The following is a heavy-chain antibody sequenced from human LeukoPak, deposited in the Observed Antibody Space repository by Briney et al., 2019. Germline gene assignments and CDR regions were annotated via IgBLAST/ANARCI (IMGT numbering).Heavy chain of an antibody. CDR1: GGSISSYY. D-gene: IGHD3-10*01. V-gene: IGHV4-59*01. CDR2: IYYSGST. J-gene: IGHJ6*03. Sequence: SETLSLTCTVSGGSISSYYWSWIRQPPGKGLEWIGYIYYSGSTNYNPSLKSRVTISVDTSKNQFSLKLSSVTAADTAVYYCARVWDYYYYMDVWGKGTTVTVSS. CDR3: ARVWDYYYYMDV.